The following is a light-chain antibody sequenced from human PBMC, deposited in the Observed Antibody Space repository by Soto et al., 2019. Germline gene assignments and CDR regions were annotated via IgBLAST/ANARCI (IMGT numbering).Light chain of an antibody. Sequence: QSALTQPPSASGSPGQTVTISCTGTSSNIAIYNYDSWYQQHPGKPPNIMIFEVSRRPSGVPDRFSGSKSANTAPLTVSGLQAEDEADYYSSSLGANNLLIFGGGTQLTVL. J-gene: IGLJ2*01. V-gene: IGLV2-8*01. CDR3: SSLGANNLLI. CDR2: EVS. CDR1: SSNIAIYNY.